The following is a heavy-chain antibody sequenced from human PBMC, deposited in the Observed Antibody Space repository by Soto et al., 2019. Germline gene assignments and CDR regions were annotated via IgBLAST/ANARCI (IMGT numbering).Heavy chain of an antibody. J-gene: IGHJ5*02. CDR2: ISGSGGST. D-gene: IGHD2-21*02. V-gene: IGHV3-23*01. CDR3: AKSLVVTAPRGWFDP. Sequence: AISGSGGSTYYADSVKGRFTISRDNSKNTLYLQMNSLRAEDTAVYYCAKSLVVTAPRGWFDPWGQGTLVTVSS.